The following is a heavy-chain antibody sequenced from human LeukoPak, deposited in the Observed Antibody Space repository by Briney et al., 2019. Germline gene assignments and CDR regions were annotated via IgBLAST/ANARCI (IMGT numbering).Heavy chain of an antibody. Sequence: SQTLSLTCTVSGGSISSGGYYWSWIRQPPGKGLEWIGYIYHSGSTYYNPSLKSRVTISVDTSKNQFSLKLSSVTAADTAVYYCARDRGGGSRKWYYYYYYGMDVWGQGTTVTVSS. J-gene: IGHJ6*02. CDR2: IYHSGST. CDR1: GGSISSGGYY. CDR3: ARDRGGGSRKWYYYYYYGMDV. V-gene: IGHV4-30-2*01. D-gene: IGHD2-15*01.